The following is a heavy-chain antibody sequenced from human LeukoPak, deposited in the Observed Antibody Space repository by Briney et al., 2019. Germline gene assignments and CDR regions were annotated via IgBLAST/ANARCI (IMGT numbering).Heavy chain of an antibody. Sequence: ASVKVSCKASGGTFSSYAISWVRQAPGQRLEWMGWINAGNGNTKYSQKFQGRVTITRDTSASTAYMELSSLRSEDTAVYYCARAYSGYDLDWFDPWGQGTLVTVSS. CDR3: ARAYSGYDLDWFDP. D-gene: IGHD5-12*01. J-gene: IGHJ5*02. CDR1: GGTFSSYA. V-gene: IGHV1-3*01. CDR2: INAGNGNT.